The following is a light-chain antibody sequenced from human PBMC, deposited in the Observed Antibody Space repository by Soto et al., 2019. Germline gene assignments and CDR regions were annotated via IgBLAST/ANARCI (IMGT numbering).Light chain of an antibody. CDR2: GAS. V-gene: IGKV3-20*01. Sequence: EIVLTQSPGTLSLSPGERATLSCRASQSVSSSFLAWYQQKPGQAPRLLIYGASIRATGIPDRFSGGGSGTDFTFTISRVEPEDFAVYYCQQYGSSPWTFGQGTKVEIK. CDR3: QQYGSSPWT. J-gene: IGKJ1*01. CDR1: QSVSSSF.